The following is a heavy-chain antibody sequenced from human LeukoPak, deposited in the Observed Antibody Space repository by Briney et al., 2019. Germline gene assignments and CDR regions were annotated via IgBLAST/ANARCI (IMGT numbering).Heavy chain of an antibody. V-gene: IGHV1-3*01. CDR3: ARESEQQLSGQSFDY. D-gene: IGHD6-13*01. CDR2: INAGNGNT. Sequence: GASVKVSCKASGYTFTSYAMHWVRQAPVQRLEWMGWINAGNGNTKYSQKFQGRVTITRDTSASTAYMELSSLRSEDTAVYYCARESEQQLSGQSFDYWGQGTLVTVSS. CDR1: GYTFTSYA. J-gene: IGHJ4*02.